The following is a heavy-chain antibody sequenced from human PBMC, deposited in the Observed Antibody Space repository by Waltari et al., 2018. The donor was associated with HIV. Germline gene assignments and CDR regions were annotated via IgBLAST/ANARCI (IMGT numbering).Heavy chain of an antibody. CDR1: GFIFSDYY. CDR2: INTGGSTT. D-gene: IGHD5-12*01. Sequence: QVHLVESGGGLVRPGGSLRLSCAASGFIFSDYYMSWIRQAPGKGLEWISSINTGGSTTYDEDSVKGRFTISRDNAKNSLLLQMDNLRGDDAAVYYCARSRHGGYNYPTYFDYWGQGSLVTVSS. J-gene: IGHJ4*02. CDR3: ARSRHGGYNYPTYFDY. V-gene: IGHV3-11*01.